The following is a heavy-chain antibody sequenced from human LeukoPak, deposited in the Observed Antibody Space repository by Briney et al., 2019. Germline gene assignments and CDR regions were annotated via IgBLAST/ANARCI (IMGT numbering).Heavy chain of an antibody. V-gene: IGHV1-2*02. CDR1: GYTFTGYY. D-gene: IGHD4-17*01. CDR2: INPNSGGT. J-gene: IGHJ5*02. CDR3: AREWPPYGDNPSGDWFDP. Sequence: GASVKVSCKASGYTFTGYYMHWVRQAPGQGLEWMGWINPNSGGTNYAQKFQGRVTMTRDTSISTAYMELSRLRSDDTAVYYCAREWPPYGDNPSGDWFDPWGQGTLVTVSS.